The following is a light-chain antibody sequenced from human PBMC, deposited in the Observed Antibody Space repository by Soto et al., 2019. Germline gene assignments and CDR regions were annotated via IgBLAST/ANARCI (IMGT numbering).Light chain of an antibody. Sequence: IVVTQSPGTLSLSPGEMATLSCRASQSVSSYLAWYQQKPGQAPRLLIYDASNRATGIPARFSGSGSGTDFTLTISSLEPEDFAVYYCQQRSNWPLITFGQGTRLEIK. J-gene: IGKJ5*01. CDR2: DAS. CDR1: QSVSSY. V-gene: IGKV3-11*01. CDR3: QQRSNWPLIT.